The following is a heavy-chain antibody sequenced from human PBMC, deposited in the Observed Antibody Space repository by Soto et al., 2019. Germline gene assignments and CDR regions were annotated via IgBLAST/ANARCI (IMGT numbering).Heavy chain of an antibody. V-gene: IGHV1-69*13. Sequence: AASVKVSCKASGGTFSSYAISWVRQAPGQGLEWMGGIIPIFGTANYAQKFQGRVTITADESTSTAYMELSSLRSEDTAVYYCARLTNPYYYYYGMDVWGQGTTVTVSS. CDR1: GGTFSSYA. CDR3: ARLTNPYYYYYGMDV. J-gene: IGHJ6*02. CDR2: IIPIFGTA.